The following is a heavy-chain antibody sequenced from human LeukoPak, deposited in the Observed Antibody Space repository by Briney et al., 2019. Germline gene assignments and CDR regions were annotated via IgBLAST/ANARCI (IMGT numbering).Heavy chain of an antibody. CDR2: IRTGGST. CDR1: GFTVSSNY. J-gene: IGHJ4*02. Sequence: GGSLRLSCAASGFTVSSNYMSWVRQGPGKGLEWVSVIRTGGSTYYADSVEGRFTISRDNSKNTLYLQMNSLRAGDTAVYYCAMATWVGGLDYWGQGPLVSVSS. D-gene: IGHD1-26*01. CDR3: AMATWVGGLDY. V-gene: IGHV3-66*01.